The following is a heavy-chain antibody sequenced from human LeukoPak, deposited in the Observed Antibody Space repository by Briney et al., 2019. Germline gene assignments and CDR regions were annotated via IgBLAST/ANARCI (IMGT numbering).Heavy chain of an antibody. D-gene: IGHD1-26*01. Sequence: GGSLRLSCAASGFTFSSYAMNWVRQAPGKGLEWVSGISGSGGTTYYADSVKGRFTISRDNSKNTVYLQMNSLRAEDTAVYYCARCSGSYYYFDYWGQGTLVTVSS. CDR2: ISGSGGTT. V-gene: IGHV3-23*01. J-gene: IGHJ4*02. CDR3: ARCSGSYYYFDY. CDR1: GFTFSSYA.